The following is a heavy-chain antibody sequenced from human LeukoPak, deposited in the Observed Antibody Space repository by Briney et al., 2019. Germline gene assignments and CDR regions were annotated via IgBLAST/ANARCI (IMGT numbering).Heavy chain of an antibody. J-gene: IGHJ6*03. CDR3: ARETSQKGAHYMDV. Sequence: SETLSLTCTVSGGSISSSSYYWGWIRQPPGKGLEWIGSIYYSGSTYYNPSLKSRVTISVDTSKKQFSQKLNSVTAADTAVYYCARETSQKGAHYMDVWGKGTTVTISS. D-gene: IGHD3-16*01. V-gene: IGHV4-39*07. CDR2: IYYSGST. CDR1: GGSISSSSYY.